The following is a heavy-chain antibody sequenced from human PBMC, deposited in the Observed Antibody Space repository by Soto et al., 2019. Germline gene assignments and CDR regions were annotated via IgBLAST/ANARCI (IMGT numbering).Heavy chain of an antibody. CDR2: IYYSGST. CDR1: GGSISSGDYY. CDR3: ARERPDGARLDP. D-gene: IGHD6-6*01. Sequence: SETLSLTCTVXGGSISSGDYYWSWIRQPPGKGLEWIGYIYYSGSTYYNPSLKSRVTISVDTSKNQFSLKLSSVTAADTAVYYCARERPDGARLDPWGQGTLVTVSS. J-gene: IGHJ5*02. V-gene: IGHV4-30-4*01.